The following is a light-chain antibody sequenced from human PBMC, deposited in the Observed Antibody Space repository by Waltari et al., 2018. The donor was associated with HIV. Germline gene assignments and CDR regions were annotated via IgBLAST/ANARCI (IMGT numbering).Light chain of an antibody. CDR1: QSVLYSSDKKNY. V-gene: IGKV4-1*01. Sequence: DIVMTQSPDTLAVSLGARATNNCKSSQSVLYSSDKKNYLAWYQQKSGQPPKVLIYWASTRESGVPDRCSGSGSGTDFTLTISSLQAEDVAVYYCQQYYSTPWTFGQGTKVEIK. CDR2: WAS. CDR3: QQYYSTPWT. J-gene: IGKJ1*01.